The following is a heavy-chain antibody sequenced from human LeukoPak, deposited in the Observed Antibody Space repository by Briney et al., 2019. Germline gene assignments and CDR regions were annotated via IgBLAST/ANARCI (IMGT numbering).Heavy chain of an antibody. D-gene: IGHD3-22*01. CDR1: GFTFSSYA. CDR3: ARWATEPVYYYDSSGSDAFDI. Sequence: QPGGSLRLSCAASGFTFSSYAMSWVRQAPGKGLEWVSYISSSGSTIYYADSVKGRFTISRDNAKNSLYLQMNSLRAEDTAVYYCARWATEPVYYYDSSGSDAFDIWGQGTMVTVSS. CDR2: ISSSGSTI. V-gene: IGHV3-48*04. J-gene: IGHJ3*02.